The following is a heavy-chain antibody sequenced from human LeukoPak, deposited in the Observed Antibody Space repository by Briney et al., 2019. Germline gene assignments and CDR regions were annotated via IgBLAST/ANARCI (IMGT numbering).Heavy chain of an antibody. CDR1: GFTFSSYA. CDR2: ISGSGGST. CDR3: AKAAHYDYVWSEFDY. J-gene: IGHJ4*02. D-gene: IGHD3-16*01. V-gene: IGHV3-23*01. Sequence: GGSLRLSCAASGFTFSSYAMSWVRQASGKGLEWVSAISGSGGSTYYADSVKGRFTISRDNSKNTLYLQMNSLRAEDTAVYYCAKAAHYDYVWSEFDYWGQGTLVTVSS.